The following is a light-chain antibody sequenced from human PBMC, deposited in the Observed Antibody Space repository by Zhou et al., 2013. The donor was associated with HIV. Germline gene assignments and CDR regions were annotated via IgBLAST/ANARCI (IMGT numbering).Light chain of an antibody. CDR2: KAS. J-gene: IGKJ4*01. CDR3: QQYNNYLT. CDR1: QTIGSW. Sequence: DIQMTQSPSTLSASVGDRVTITCRASQTIGSWLAWYQQKPGKAPNLLIYKASTLESGVPSRFSGSGSGTEFTLTISNLQPDDFATYYCQQYNNYLTFGGGTKVEIK. V-gene: IGKV1-5*03.